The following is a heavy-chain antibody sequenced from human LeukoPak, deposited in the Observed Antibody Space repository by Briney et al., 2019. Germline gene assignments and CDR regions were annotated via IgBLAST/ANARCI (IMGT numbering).Heavy chain of an antibody. J-gene: IGHJ6*03. V-gene: IGHV3-21*01. CDR2: ISSSSSYI. D-gene: IGHD3-22*01. CDR1: GFTFSSYS. CDR3: ARDRYDSSDYYYYYYMDV. Sequence: GGSLRLSCAASGFTFSSYSMNWVRQAPGKGLEWVSSISSSSSYIYYADSVKGRFTISRDNAKNSLYLQMNSLRAEDTAVYYCARDRYDSSDYYYYYYMDVWGKGTTVTVSS.